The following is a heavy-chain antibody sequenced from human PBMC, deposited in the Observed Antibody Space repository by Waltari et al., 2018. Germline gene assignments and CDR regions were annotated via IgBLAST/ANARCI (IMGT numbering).Heavy chain of an antibody. CDR2: ISYDGNNK. D-gene: IGHD4-17*01. CDR1: GFTFSLYA. Sequence: QVQLVESGGGVVQPGRSLTLSCAASGFTFSLYAMNWVRQAPGKGLEWVAIISYDGNNKYYADSMKGRFTISRDNSKNTLYLQMNSLRAEDTALYYCARDRSYGASGAFDIWGQGTMVTVSS. J-gene: IGHJ3*02. V-gene: IGHV3-30-3*01. CDR3: ARDRSYGASGAFDI.